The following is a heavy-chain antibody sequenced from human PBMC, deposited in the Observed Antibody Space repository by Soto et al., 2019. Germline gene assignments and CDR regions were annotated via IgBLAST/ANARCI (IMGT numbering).Heavy chain of an antibody. CDR2: IERDDDNK. Sequence: SGPTLVNPTETLTLTCTFSGFSLTSPGMCVSWIRQSPGKALEWLALIERDDDNKYYSTSLKTRLTISKDTRKNQVVLTMANMEPADTATYYCARSIRGPRRFNGMDVWGQGTTVTVSS. V-gene: IGHV2-70*13. D-gene: IGHD1-20*01. CDR1: GFSLTSPGMC. J-gene: IGHJ6*02. CDR3: ARSIRGPRRFNGMDV.